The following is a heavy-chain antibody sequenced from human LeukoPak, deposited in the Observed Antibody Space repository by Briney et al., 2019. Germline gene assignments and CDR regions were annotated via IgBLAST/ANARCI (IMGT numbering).Heavy chain of an antibody. V-gene: IGHV3-23*01. CDR1: GFSFYLYA. D-gene: IGHD3-10*01. Sequence: GGSLRLSCAASGFSFYLYAMNWVRQAPGKGLEWVSAISGSGDNTYYADSVKGRSTISRHNSQNTLFLQMNSLRAEDTAVYHCAGFYYYGSGRNFDYWGQGILVTVSS. CDR2: ISGSGDNT. CDR3: AGFYYYGSGRNFDY. J-gene: IGHJ4*02.